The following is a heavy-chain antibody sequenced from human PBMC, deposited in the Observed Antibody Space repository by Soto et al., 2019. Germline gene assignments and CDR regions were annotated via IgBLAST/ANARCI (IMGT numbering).Heavy chain of an antibody. CDR2: IKTDGSVI. J-gene: IGHJ4*02. CDR1: GFTFSSYW. D-gene: IGHD4-17*01. CDR3: ARVRNGDWYFDY. Sequence: EVQLVESGGGLVQPGGSLRLSCAASGFTFSSYWMRWVRQVPGKGLVWVSRIKTDGSVISYADSVQGRFTISRDNAKNTLYLQMNSLRADDSAVYYCARVRNGDWYFDYWGQGTLVTISS. V-gene: IGHV3-74*01.